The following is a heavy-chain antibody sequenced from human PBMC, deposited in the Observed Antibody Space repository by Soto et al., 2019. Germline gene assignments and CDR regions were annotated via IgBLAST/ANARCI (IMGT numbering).Heavy chain of an antibody. D-gene: IGHD2-2*01. J-gene: IGHJ6*02. CDR3: ARDDHIVVVPTSLGAMDV. CDR2: IYHSGST. Sequence: QVQLQESGPGLVKPSETLSLTCAVYGGSISSNKWWSWVRQPPGKGLEWVGEIYHSGSTNYNPSLKSRVTISLDKSKTQFSLKLTCVTAADSAVYYCARDDHIVVVPTSLGAMDVWGQGTTVTVSS. CDR1: GGSISSNKW. V-gene: IGHV4-4*02.